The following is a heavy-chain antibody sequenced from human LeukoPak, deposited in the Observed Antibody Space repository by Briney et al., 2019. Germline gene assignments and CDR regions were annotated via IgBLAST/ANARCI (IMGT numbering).Heavy chain of an antibody. CDR3: ARESRRHIDY. Sequence: GNVNYYVDSVKGRFTISRDNSKNTLYLQMNSLRAEDTAVYYCARESRRHIDYWGQGTLVTVSS. D-gene: IGHD2-21*01. CDR2: GNVN. V-gene: IGHV3-30*03. J-gene: IGHJ4*02.